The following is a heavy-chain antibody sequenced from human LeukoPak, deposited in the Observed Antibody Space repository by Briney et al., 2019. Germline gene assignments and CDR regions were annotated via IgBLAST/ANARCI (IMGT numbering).Heavy chain of an antibody. Sequence: ASVKVSCKASGYTFTGYYMHWVRQAPGQGLEWMEWINPNSGGTNYAPKFQGRVTMTRDTSISTAYMELSRLKSDDTAVHYCARGREVGDSSLDYWGQGTLVTISS. V-gene: IGHV1-2*02. J-gene: IGHJ4*02. CDR3: ARGREVGDSSLDY. D-gene: IGHD1-26*01. CDR1: GYTFTGYY. CDR2: INPNSGGT.